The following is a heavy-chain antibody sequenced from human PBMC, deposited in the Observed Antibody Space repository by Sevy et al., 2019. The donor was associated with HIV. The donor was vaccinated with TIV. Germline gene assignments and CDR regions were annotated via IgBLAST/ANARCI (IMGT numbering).Heavy chain of an antibody. CDR2: ISYDGTHK. Sequence: GGSLRLSCAASGFSFSHYAFLWVRQAPGKGLEWVSLISYDGTHKYYADSVKGRFTISRDNSKNTLFLQMTNMKPDDTAVYYCARVAVSYCTNDCYHRFDYWGQGTLVPSPQ. J-gene: IGHJ4*02. CDR1: GFSFSHYA. CDR3: ARVAVSYCTNDCYHRFDY. V-gene: IGHV3-30-3*01. D-gene: IGHD2-8*01.